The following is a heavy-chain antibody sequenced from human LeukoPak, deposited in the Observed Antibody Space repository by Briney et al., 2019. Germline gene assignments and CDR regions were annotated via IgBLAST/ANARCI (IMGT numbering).Heavy chain of an antibody. D-gene: IGHD2-21*01. CDR3: ARQIVSGSMGCDF. V-gene: IGHV1-2*02. J-gene: IGHJ4*02. CDR2: INFNSGGK. CDR1: AYTFSGYY. Sequence: ASVRVSCKASAYTFSGYYIHWVRQAPGQGLEWMGWINFNSGGKIFAEKFQDRVTMARDTSISTAYMELSRLRSDDTAVYYCARQIVSGSMGCDFWGQGTLGTVSS.